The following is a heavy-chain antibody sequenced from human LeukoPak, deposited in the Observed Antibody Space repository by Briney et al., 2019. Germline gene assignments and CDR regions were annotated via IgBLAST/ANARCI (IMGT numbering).Heavy chain of an antibody. CDR3: ARGPASLWFGELLMGDFDY. CDR2: IYYSGST. J-gene: IGHJ4*02. CDR1: GGSISSGDYY. V-gene: IGHV4-30-4*08. D-gene: IGHD3-10*01. Sequence: SETLSLTCTVSGGSISSGDYYWSWIRQPPGKGLEWIGYIYYSGSTYYNPSLKSRVTISVDTSKNQFSLKLSSVTAADTAVYYCARGPASLWFGELLMGDFDYWGRGTLVTVSS.